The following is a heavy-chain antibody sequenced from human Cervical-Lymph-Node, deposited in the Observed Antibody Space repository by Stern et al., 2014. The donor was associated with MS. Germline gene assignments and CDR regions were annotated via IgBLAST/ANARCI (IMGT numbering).Heavy chain of an antibody. V-gene: IGHV1-18*01. Sequence: QVQLVESGAEVKKPGASVKVSCKAYGYTFTSYGISWVRQDPGQGLEWVGWISAYNGNTNYAQKLQGRVTMTTDSSTSTAYMELSSLRSDYSSVYYCARGLLGSENAFDIWGQGTMVTVSS. D-gene: IGHD2-15*01. CDR2: ISAYNGNT. CDR1: GYTFTSYG. CDR3: ARGLLGSENAFDI. J-gene: IGHJ3*02.